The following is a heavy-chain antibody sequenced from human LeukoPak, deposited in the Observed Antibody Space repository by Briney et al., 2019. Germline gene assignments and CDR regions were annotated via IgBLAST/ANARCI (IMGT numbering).Heavy chain of an antibody. V-gene: IGHV4-39*07. CDR1: GGSISSSSYY. CDR3: ARGSREVVVARGAFDI. CDR2: IYHSGST. Sequence: PSETLSLTCTVSGGSISSSSYYWGWIRQPPGKGLEWIGSIYHSGSTYYNPSLKSRVTIAVDTSKNQFSLKLSSVTAADTAVYYCARGSREVVVARGAFDIWGQGTMVTVSS. J-gene: IGHJ3*02. D-gene: IGHD3-22*01.